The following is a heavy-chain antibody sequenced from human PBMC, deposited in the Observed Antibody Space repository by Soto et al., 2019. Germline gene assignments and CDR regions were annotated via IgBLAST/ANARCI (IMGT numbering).Heavy chain of an antibody. V-gene: IGHV4-61*01. J-gene: IGHJ4*02. D-gene: IGHD7-27*01. CDR1: GGSVSSGNYY. Sequence: SETLSLTCTVSGGSVSSGNYYWNWIRQPPGKGLEWIGYIYHSGSTTYNPSLRSRVTISVDTSKNQFSLKLSSVTAADTAVYYCARGRKHWGQYFDYWGQGTLVTVSS. CDR3: ARGRKHWGQYFDY. CDR2: IYHSGST.